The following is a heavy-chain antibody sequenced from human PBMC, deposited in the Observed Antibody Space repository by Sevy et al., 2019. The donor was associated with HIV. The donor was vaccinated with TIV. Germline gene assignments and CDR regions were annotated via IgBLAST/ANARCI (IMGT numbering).Heavy chain of an antibody. V-gene: IGHV4-59*13. Sequence: SETLSLTCTVSGGSISSYYWSWIRQPPGKGLEWIGYIYYSGSTNYNPSLKSRVTISVDTSKNQFSLRLGSVTAADPAVYYWARGGGDYWGQGTLVTVSS. CDR3: ARGGGDY. CDR1: GGSISSYY. D-gene: IGHD3-16*01. J-gene: IGHJ4*02. CDR2: IYYSGST.